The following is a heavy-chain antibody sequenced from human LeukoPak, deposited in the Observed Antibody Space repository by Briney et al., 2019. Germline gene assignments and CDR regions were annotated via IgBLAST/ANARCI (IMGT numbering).Heavy chain of an antibody. V-gene: IGHV3-21*01. CDR1: GFTFSDCD. CDR3: GRAFPPLRTAAAGDY. J-gene: IGHJ4*02. Sequence: GRSLRLSCTASGFTFSDCDMNWFRQAPGKWLKWVSSISYRTSHIYYADSVKGRFTISRDNAKNSLYLQMDSLRAVDTAVYFCGRAFPPLRTAAAGDYWGQGTLVTVSS. D-gene: IGHD6-13*01. CDR2: ISYRTSHI.